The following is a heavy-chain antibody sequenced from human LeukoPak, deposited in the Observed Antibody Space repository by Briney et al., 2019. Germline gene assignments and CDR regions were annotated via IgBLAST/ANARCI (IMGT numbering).Heavy chain of an antibody. CDR1: GYTFTSYD. Sequence: ASVKVSCKASGYTFTSYDINWVRQATGQGLEWMGWMNPNSGNTGYAHKFQGRVTMTRNTSISTAYMELSSLRSEDTAVYYCARLAARRGSYTDYWGQGTLVTVSS. V-gene: IGHV1-8*01. J-gene: IGHJ4*02. D-gene: IGHD1-26*01. CDR2: MNPNSGNT. CDR3: ARLAARRGSYTDY.